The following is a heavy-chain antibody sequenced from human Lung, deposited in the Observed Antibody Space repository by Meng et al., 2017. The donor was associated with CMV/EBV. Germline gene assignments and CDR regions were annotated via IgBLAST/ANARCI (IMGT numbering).Heavy chain of an antibody. J-gene: IGHJ6*02. CDR2: LSSSGTTI. D-gene: IGHD3-3*01. Sequence: GGSLRLSCAASGFSFSDYYMSWIPQAPGKGLEGVSYLSSSGTTIYYAASVKGRFTISRDNDENSLYLKVNSLSAEDTAVYDWARVDFKRIYNFWNGEGPRTYGMDVWGQGTTVTVSS. CDR3: ARVDFKRIYNFWNGEGPRTYGMDV. CDR1: GFSFSDYY. V-gene: IGHV3-11*01.